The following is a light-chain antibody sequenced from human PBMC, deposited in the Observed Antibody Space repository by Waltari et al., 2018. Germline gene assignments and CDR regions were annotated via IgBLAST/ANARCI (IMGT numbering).Light chain of an antibody. CDR3: SSYTSSSTRV. CDR1: SRDVGLYNY. CDR2: EVS. J-gene: IGLJ3*02. Sequence: QSALTQPASVSGSPGQSITISCTGTSRDVGLYNYVSWYQQHPGKAPKLMIYEVSNRPSGVSNRFSGSKSGNTASLTISGLQAEDEADYYCSSYTSSSTRVFGGGTKLTVL. V-gene: IGLV2-14*01.